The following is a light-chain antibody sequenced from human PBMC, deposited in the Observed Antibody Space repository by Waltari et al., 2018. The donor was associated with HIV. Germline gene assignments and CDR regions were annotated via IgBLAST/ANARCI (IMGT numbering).Light chain of an antibody. CDR1: NSNVGRNS. Sequence: QPPSASGTPGQRVTISCSGSNSNVGRNSVSWYRQFPGTAPKLLIYKTNQRPSGVPDRFSGSKSGTSASLAISGLQSDDESVYYCASWDDSLNGPLFGGGTQLTVL. CDR2: KTN. J-gene: IGLJ2*01. CDR3: ASWDDSLNGPL. V-gene: IGLV1-44*01.